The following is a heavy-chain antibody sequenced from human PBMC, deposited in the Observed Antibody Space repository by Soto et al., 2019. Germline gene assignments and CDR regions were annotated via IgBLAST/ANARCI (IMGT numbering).Heavy chain of an antibody. J-gene: IGHJ6*02. V-gene: IGHV3-74*03. CDR1: GFTFSSYW. Sequence: PGGSLRHSCAASGFTFSSYWMHWVRQAPGKGLVWVSRINSDGSSTTDYAAPVKGRFTISRDDSKNTLYLQMSSLKTEDTAVYYCAADEEATTDYAMDVWGQGTTVTVSS. CDR3: AADEEATTDYAMDV. CDR2: INSDGSST. D-gene: IGHD1-1*01.